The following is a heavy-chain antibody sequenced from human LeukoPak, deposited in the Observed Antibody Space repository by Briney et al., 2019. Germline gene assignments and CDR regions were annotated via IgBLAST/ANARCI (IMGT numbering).Heavy chain of an antibody. CDR3: ARRGVLRFHYYYYYMDV. CDR1: GGSFSGYY. Sequence: SETLSLTCAVYGGSFSGYYWSWIRQPPGKGLEWIGEINHSGSTNYNPSLKSRVTISVDTSKNQFSLKLSSVIAADTAVYYCARRGVLRFHYYYYYMDVWGKGTTVTISS. J-gene: IGHJ6*03. V-gene: IGHV4-34*01. D-gene: IGHD3-3*01. CDR2: INHSGST.